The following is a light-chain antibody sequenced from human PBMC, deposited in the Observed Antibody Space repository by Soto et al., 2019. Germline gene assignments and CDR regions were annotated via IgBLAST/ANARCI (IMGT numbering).Light chain of an antibody. J-gene: IGKJ1*01. Sequence: EIVMTQSPATLSLSPGERVALSCRASQSISSYLAWYQQKPGQAPRLLIFGASTRATGIPARFSGSGSGTEFTLTISGLQSEDFAVYFCHQYENWPKTFGQGTKVDIK. CDR2: GAS. CDR1: QSISSY. V-gene: IGKV3-15*01. CDR3: HQYENWPKT.